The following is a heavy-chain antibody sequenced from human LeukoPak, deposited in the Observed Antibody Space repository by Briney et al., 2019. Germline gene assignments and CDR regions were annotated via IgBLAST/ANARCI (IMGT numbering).Heavy chain of an antibody. D-gene: IGHD3-22*01. CDR2: INHSGST. V-gene: IGHV4-34*01. J-gene: IGHJ4*02. Sequence: SETLSLTCAVYGGSFSGYYWSWIRQPPGKGLEWIGEINHSGSTNYNPSLKSRVTISVDTSKNQFSLKLSSVTAADTVVYYCARVADSSGYYYNYWGQGTLVTVSS. CDR1: GGSFSGYY. CDR3: ARVADSSGYYYNY.